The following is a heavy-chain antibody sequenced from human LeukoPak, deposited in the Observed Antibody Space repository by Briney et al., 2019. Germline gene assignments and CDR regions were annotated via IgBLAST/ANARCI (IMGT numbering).Heavy chain of an antibody. J-gene: IGHJ4*02. CDR2: ISSSGSTI. Sequence: GGSLRLSCAASGFTFSDYYMSWIRQAPGKGLEWVPYISSSGSTIYYADSVKGRFTISRDNAKNSLYLQMNSLRAEDTAVYYCARDMAYGDSSDYWGQGTLVTVSS. V-gene: IGHV3-11*04. CDR1: GFTFSDYY. D-gene: IGHD4-17*01. CDR3: ARDMAYGDSSDY.